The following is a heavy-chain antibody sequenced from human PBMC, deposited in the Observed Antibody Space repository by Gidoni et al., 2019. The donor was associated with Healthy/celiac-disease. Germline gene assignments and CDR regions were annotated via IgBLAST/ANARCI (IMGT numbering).Heavy chain of an antibody. CDR1: GFTVSSYA. V-gene: IGHV3-23*01. CDR2: IRGSGGST. Sequence: EVQLLESGGGLVQPGGSLRLSCAASGFTVSSYAMSWGRQAPGKGLEWVSAIRGSGGSTYYADSVKGRFTISRDNSKNTLYLQMNSLRAEDTAVYYCAKAELALVVPVPQDYWGQGTLVTVSS. D-gene: IGHD2-8*02. CDR3: AKAELALVVPVPQDY. J-gene: IGHJ4*02.